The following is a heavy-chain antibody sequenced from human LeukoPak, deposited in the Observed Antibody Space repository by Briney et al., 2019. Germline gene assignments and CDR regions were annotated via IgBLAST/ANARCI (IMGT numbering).Heavy chain of an antibody. Sequence: GGSLRLPGAASGLTFGGYGMHGVGKAPGKGLDGGPVLSYDGSNKYYADSVKGRFTISRDNSKNTLYLQMNSLRAEDTAVYYCAKDHAAIVGATDYFDYWGQGTLVTVSS. CDR1: GLTFGGYG. V-gene: IGHV3-30*18. D-gene: IGHD1-26*01. CDR3: AKDHAAIVGATDYFDY. J-gene: IGHJ4*02. CDR2: LSYDGSNK.